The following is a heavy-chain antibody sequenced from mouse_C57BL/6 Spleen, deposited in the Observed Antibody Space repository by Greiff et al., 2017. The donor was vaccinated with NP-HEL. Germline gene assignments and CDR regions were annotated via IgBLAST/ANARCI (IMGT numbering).Heavy chain of an antibody. Sequence: EVQLQQSGPELVKPGASVKIPCKASGYTFTDYNMDWVKQSHGKSLEWIGDINPNNGGTIYNQKFKGKATLTVDTSYSTAYMELRSLTSEDTAVYYCARRAGGVPTGYFDVWGTGTTVTVSS. V-gene: IGHV1-18*01. J-gene: IGHJ1*03. D-gene: IGHD5-1*01. CDR2: INPNNGGT. CDR3: ARRAGGVPTGYFDV. CDR1: GYTFTDYN.